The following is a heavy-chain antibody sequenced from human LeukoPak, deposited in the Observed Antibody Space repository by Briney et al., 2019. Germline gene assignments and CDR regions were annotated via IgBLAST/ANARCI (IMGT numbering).Heavy chain of an antibody. V-gene: IGHV1-18*01. J-gene: IGHJ6*02. CDR3: ARLSYSSSWPLWDRYYGMDV. CDR2: MSANNGNT. D-gene: IGHD6-13*01. Sequence: SSVTFSCKAAGYTFTRYGISWVGQAPGQGLEWMGWMSANNGNTNYAQKIQGRASMTTDTSTSTAYKELRSLRSDDRAVYYCARLSYSSSWPLWDRYYGMDVWGQGTLVTVSS. CDR1: GYTFTRYG.